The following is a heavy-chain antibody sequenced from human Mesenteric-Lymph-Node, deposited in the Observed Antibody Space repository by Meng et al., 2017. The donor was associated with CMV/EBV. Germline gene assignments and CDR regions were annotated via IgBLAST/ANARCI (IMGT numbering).Heavy chain of an antibody. V-gene: IGHV3-30*02. Sequence: GGSLRLSCAASGFTFSSYGMHWVRQAPGKGLEWVAFIRYDGSNKYYVDSVKGRFTISRDNSKNTLYLQMNSLRAEDTAVYYCAKDRTYYDFWSGYSPSYGMDVWGQGTTVTVSS. CDR1: GFTFSSYG. CDR2: IRYDGSNK. J-gene: IGHJ6*02. CDR3: AKDRTYYDFWSGYSPSYGMDV. D-gene: IGHD3-3*01.